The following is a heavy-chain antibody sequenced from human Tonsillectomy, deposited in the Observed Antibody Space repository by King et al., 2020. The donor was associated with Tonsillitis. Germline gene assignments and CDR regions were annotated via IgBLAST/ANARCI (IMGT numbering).Heavy chain of an antibody. Sequence: QLVQSGGDVKQPGASVKVSCKASGYTFTEYGINWVRQAPGQGLEWMGWISGYNADTQYAQNFQGRVTLTTDTSTSTAYMELSSLRSDDTAVYYCARDAGEEYGNSGYYPGWFDPWGQGTLVTVSS. CDR1: GYTFTEYG. J-gene: IGHJ5*02. CDR2: ISGYNADT. D-gene: IGHD2/OR15-2a*01. CDR3: ARDAGEEYGNSGYYPGWFDP. V-gene: IGHV1-18*01.